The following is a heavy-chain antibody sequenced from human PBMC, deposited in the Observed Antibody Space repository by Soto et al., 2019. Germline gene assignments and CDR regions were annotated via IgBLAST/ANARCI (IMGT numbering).Heavy chain of an antibody. Sequence: QITLKESGPTLVKPTQTLTLTCTFSGFSLSTSGVGVGWIRQPPGKALEWLALIYWDDVKRYTPSLKSRLTITKDNAKNQVVLTMTNMDPVDTATYYCALHFNRWFDPWGQGTLVTVSS. CDR3: ALHFNRWFDP. D-gene: IGHD3-16*02. V-gene: IGHV2-5*02. J-gene: IGHJ5*02. CDR2: IYWDDVK. CDR1: GFSLSTSGVG.